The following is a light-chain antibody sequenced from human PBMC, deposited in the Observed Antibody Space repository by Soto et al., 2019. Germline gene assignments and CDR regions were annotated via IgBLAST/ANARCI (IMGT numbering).Light chain of an antibody. J-gene: IGKJ5*01. CDR3: HQRNK. CDR2: GAS. CDR1: QSVSSSY. V-gene: IGKV3D-20*02. Sequence: EIVLTQSPCTLSLSPGERATLSCRASQSVSSSYLAWYQQKPGQAPRLLIYGASNRATGIPDRFSGSGSGTDFTLTISSLEPEDFAVYFCHQRNKFGQGTRLEIK.